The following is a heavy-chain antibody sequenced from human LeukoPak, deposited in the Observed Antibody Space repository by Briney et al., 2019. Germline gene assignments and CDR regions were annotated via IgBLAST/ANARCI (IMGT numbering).Heavy chain of an antibody. Sequence: PSETLSLTCAVYGGSFSGYYWSWIRQPPGKGLEWIGEINHSGSTNYNPSLKSRVTISVDTSKNQFSLKLSSVTAADTAVYYCARGRRPAGFSARYYFDFWDQGTLVPVSS. CDR2: INHSGST. CDR3: ARGRRPAGFSARYYFDF. CDR1: GGSFSGYY. V-gene: IGHV4-34*01. J-gene: IGHJ4*02.